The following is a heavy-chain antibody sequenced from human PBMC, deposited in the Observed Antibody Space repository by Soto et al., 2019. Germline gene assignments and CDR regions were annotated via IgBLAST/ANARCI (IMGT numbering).Heavy chain of an antibody. D-gene: IGHD3-10*01. CDR3: AKDRSYCGLGSYLWSFDI. CDR2: ISGSGAST. V-gene: IGHV3-23*01. J-gene: IGHJ3*02. CDR1: GFTFSNYA. Sequence: EVQLLESGGDLVQPGGSLRLSCAASGFTFSNYAMGWVRQAPGKGLEWVSTISGSGASTFYADSVKGRFTISRDNSKNTLYLQMNSLRAEDTAVFSCAKDRSYCGLGSYLWSFDICGQVTIVTVAS.